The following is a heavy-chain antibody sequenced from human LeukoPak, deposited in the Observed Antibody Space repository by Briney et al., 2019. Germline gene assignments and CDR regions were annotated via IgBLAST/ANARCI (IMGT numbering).Heavy chain of an antibody. CDR3: ARANYYDTSGYSRGAFDI. CDR1: GYSISSGFY. V-gene: IGHV4-38-2*02. CDR2: MYHSGST. Sequence: SETLSLTCTVSGYSISSGFYWGWIRQPPGKGREWIGSMYHSGSTYYNPSLKSRVTISVDTSKKQFSLKLNSVPAADTAVYYCARANYYDTSGYSRGAFDIWGQGTMVTVSS. J-gene: IGHJ3*02. D-gene: IGHD3-22*01.